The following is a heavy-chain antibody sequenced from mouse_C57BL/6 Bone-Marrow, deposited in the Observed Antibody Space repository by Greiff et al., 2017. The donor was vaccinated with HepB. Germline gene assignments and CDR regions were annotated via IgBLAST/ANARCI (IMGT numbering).Heavy chain of an antibody. CDR2: IDPSDSYT. J-gene: IGHJ4*01. CDR3: ASLRGAMDY. Sequence: QVQLQQSGAELVMPGASVKLSCKASGYTFTSYWMHWVKQRPGQGLEWIGEIDPSDSYTNYNQKFKGKSTLTVDKASSTAYMQLSSLTSEDSAVDYCASLRGAMDYWGQGTSVTVSS. CDR1: GYTFTSYW. V-gene: IGHV1-69*01.